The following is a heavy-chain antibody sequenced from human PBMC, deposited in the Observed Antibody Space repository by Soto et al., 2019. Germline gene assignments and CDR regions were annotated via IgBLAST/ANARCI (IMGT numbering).Heavy chain of an antibody. V-gene: IGHV1-69*12. Sequence: QVQLVQSGAEVKKPGSSVKVSCKASGGTFSSYAISWVRQAPGQGLEWIGGIIPIFGTANYAQKFQGRVTITADESTSTAYIELRSLRSEEPAVSYCARDGGVYDYSPFDYWGKVTLVTVSS. CDR1: GGTFSSYA. CDR2: IIPIFGTA. CDR3: ARDGGVYDYSPFDY. D-gene: IGHD4-4*01. J-gene: IGHJ4*02.